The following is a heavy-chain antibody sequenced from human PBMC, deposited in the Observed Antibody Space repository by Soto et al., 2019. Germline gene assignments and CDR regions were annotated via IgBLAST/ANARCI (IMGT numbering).Heavy chain of an antibody. J-gene: IGHJ4*02. CDR3: AKGSASGSPYYFDF. V-gene: IGHV3-23*01. D-gene: IGHD6-25*01. CDR2: ISGSGGST. Sequence: PGGSLRLSCAASGFTFSDYAMSWVRQAPGKGLEWVSAISGSGGSTYHADSVKGRFTISRDNSKNTLYFQMNSLRAEDTAVYYCAKGSASGSPYYFDFWGQGALVTVSS. CDR1: GFTFSDYA.